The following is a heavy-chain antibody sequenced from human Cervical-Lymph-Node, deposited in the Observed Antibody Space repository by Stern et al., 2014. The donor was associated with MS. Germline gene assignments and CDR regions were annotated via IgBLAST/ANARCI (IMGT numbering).Heavy chain of an antibody. Sequence: MQLVESGAAVKKPGTSVQVSCKASGYTLSNHYIHWVRQAPGQGLEWLGIISPRIGTTTFAQKFQGRLTMTRDTSTSTFYMDLSSLRSEDTAVYFCTRDIAGAATGFDFWGQGTLVTVSS. CDR3: TRDIAGAATGFDF. CDR2: ISPRIGTT. CDR1: GYTLSNHY. J-gene: IGHJ4*02. D-gene: IGHD4/OR15-4a*01. V-gene: IGHV1-46*01.